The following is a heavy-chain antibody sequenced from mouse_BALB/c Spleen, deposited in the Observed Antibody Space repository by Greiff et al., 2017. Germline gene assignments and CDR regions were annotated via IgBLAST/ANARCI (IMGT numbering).Heavy chain of an antibody. CDR2: IWTGGGT. J-gene: IGHJ2*01. CDR3: VRDGNYYYFDY. D-gene: IGHD2-1*01. CDR1: GFSLTSYD. V-gene: IGHV2-9-2*01. Sequence: QVQLQQSGPGLVAPSQSLSITCTVSGFSLTSYDISWIRQPPGKGLEWLGVIWTGGGTNYNSAFMSRLSISKDNSKSQVFLKMNSLQTDDTAIYYCVRDGNYYYFDYWGQGTTLTVSS.